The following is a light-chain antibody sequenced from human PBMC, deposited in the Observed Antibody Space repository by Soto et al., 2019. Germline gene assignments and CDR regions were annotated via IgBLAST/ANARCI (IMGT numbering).Light chain of an antibody. Sequence: QSALTQPASVSGSPGQSITISCTGTSSDVGSYNYVSWYQQHPGKAPKLMIYAVSDRPSGISSRFSGSKSGNTASLTISGLQTEDEADYYCGSFTTSRIWVFGGGTKLTVL. CDR3: GSFTTSRIWV. CDR1: SSDVGSYNY. J-gene: IGLJ3*02. CDR2: AVS. V-gene: IGLV2-14*01.